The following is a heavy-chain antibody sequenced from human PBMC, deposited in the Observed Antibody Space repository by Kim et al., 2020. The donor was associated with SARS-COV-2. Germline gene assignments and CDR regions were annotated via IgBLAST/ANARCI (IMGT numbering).Heavy chain of an antibody. CDR3: ARGPGSVCHGYFVS. CDR1: GFTFSNYE. CDR2: ISSGAYVR. Sequence: GGSLRLSCAASGFTFSNYEMNWVRQAPGKGLEWISYISSGAYVRHYADSVKGRFTLSRDNAKNSLDLQMNSLRAEDTAVYYCARGPGSVCHGYFVSWGQGTLVTVSS. J-gene: IGHJ4*02. V-gene: IGHV3-48*03. D-gene: IGHD1-20*01.